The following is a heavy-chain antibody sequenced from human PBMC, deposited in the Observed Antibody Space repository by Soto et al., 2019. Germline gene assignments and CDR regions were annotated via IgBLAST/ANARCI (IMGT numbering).Heavy chain of an antibody. J-gene: IGHJ4*02. CDR1: GFTFSSYA. CDR3: AKLPGYCSSTSCYNIYDY. V-gene: IGHV3-23*01. D-gene: IGHD2-2*02. Sequence: EVQLLESGGGLVQPGGSLRLSCAASGFTFSSYAMSWVRQAPGKGLEWVSAISGSGGSTYYADSVKGRFTISRDNSKNTLYLQMNSLRAEDTAVYYCAKLPGYCSSTSCYNIYDYWGQGTLVTVSS. CDR2: ISGSGGST.